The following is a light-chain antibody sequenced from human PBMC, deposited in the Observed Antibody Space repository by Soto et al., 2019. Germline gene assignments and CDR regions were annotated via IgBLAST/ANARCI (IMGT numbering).Light chain of an antibody. CDR3: AAWDDSRKVYV. J-gene: IGLJ1*01. Sequence: QSVLTQAPSASGTPGQKVTISCSGSSSNIGSHNVRWYQQLPGTAPKLLIYSNNQRPSGVPDRVSGSKSGTSASLAISGLQSEDEADYYCAAWDDSRKVYVFGTGTKVTVL. CDR2: SNN. CDR1: SSNIGSHN. V-gene: IGLV1-44*01.